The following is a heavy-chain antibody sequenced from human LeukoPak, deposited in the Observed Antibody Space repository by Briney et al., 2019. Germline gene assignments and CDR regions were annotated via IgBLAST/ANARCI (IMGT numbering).Heavy chain of an antibody. J-gene: IGHJ3*02. V-gene: IGHV3-43*02. CDR2: ISWDGGST. D-gene: IGHD6-6*01. Sequence: GGSLRLSCAASGFTFDDYAMHWVRQAPGKGLEWVSGISWDGGSTYYADSVKGRFTISRDNSRNSLYLQMNSLRTEDTALYYCAKDLPGRGRYSSSSVAFDIWGQGTMVTVSS. CDR3: AKDLPGRGRYSSSSVAFDI. CDR1: GFTFDDYA.